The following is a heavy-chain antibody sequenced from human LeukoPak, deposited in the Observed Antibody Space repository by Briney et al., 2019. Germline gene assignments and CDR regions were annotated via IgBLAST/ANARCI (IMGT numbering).Heavy chain of an antibody. CDR3: ARDRHIVVVVAAYYMDV. CDR2: IDPNSGGT. Sequence: ASVKVSCKASGYTFTGYYTHWVRQAPGQGLEWMGRIDPNSGGTNYAQKFQGRVTMTRDTSISTAYMELSRLRSDDPAVYYCARDRHIVVVVAAYYMDVWGKGTTVTVSS. CDR1: GYTFTGYY. D-gene: IGHD2-15*01. J-gene: IGHJ6*03. V-gene: IGHV1-2*06.